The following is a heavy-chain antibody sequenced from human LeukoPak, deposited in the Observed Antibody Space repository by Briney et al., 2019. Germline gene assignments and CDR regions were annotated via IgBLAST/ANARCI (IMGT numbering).Heavy chain of an antibody. CDR1: GGSISSYY. Sequence: SETLSLTCTVSGGSISSYYWSWLRQPAGKGLEWIGRIYTSGSTNYNPSLKSRVTTSVDTSKNQFSLKLSSVTAADTAVYYCARTRYYYNSRSYGAPYYFDYWGQGTLVTVSP. V-gene: IGHV4-4*07. CDR3: ARTRYYYNSRSYGAPYYFDY. D-gene: IGHD3-10*01. J-gene: IGHJ4*02. CDR2: IYTSGST.